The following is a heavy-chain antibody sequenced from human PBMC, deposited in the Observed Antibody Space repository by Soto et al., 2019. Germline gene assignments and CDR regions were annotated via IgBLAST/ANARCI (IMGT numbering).Heavy chain of an antibody. V-gene: IGHV1-69*01. J-gene: IGHJ6*02. CDR1: GGTFSSYA. D-gene: IGHD5-18*01. Sequence: QVQLVQSGAEVKKPGSSVKVSCKASGGTFSSYAISWVRQAPGQGLEWMGGIIPIFGTANYAQKFQGRVTITADESTSTAYMELSSLRSEDTAVYYCARSDVDTAMDYYYGMDVWGQGTTVTVSS. CDR2: IIPIFGTA. CDR3: ARSDVDTAMDYYYGMDV.